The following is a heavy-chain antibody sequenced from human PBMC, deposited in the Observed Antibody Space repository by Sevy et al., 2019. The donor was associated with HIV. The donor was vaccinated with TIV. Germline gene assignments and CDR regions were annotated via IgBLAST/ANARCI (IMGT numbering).Heavy chain of an antibody. CDR3: ATSPDYYDSSRDAFDI. Sequence: ASVKVSCEVSGYSVSDLSIHWVRQAPGKGLEWMGGYDPEDGETIYAQKFQGRVTMTEDTSKDTAYMELSSLRSEDTAVYYCATSPDYYDSSRDAFDIWGQGTMVTVSS. D-gene: IGHD3-22*01. J-gene: IGHJ3*02. V-gene: IGHV1-24*01. CDR2: YDPEDGET. CDR1: GYSVSDLS.